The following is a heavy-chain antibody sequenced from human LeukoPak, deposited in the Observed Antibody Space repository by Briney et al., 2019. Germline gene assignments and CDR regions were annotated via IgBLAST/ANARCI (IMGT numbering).Heavy chain of an antibody. CDR2: INKDGSDK. CDR1: GFSFSNYW. Sequence: PGGSLRLSCAASGFSFSNYWMTWVRQVPGRGLEWVANINKDGSDKYYVDSVKGRFTISRDNAKKSLYLEMNSLTVEDTAMYYCAKVGAWELQRVFEYWGQGALVTVSS. D-gene: IGHD1-26*01. J-gene: IGHJ4*02. CDR3: AKVGAWELQRVFEY. V-gene: IGHV3-7*01.